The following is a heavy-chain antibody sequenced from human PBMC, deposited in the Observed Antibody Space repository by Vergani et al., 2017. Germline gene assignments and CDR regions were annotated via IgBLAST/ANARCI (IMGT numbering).Heavy chain of an antibody. CDR2: IFSNDEK. D-gene: IGHD6-19*01. J-gene: IGHJ5*02. CDR1: GFSLSNARMG. CDR3: ARILVPRTVAGFLSLFDP. Sequence: QVTLKESGPVLVKPTETLTLTCTVSGFSLSNARMGVSWIRQPPGKALEWLAHIFSNDEKSYSTSLKSRLTISKDTSKSQVVLTMTNMDPVDTATYYCARILVPRTVAGFLSLFDPWGQGTLVTVSS. V-gene: IGHV2-26*01.